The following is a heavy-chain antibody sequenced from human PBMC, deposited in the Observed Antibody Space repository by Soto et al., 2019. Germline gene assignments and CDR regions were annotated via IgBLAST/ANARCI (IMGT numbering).Heavy chain of an antibody. CDR1: GFTFSSYA. CDR3: AKDSAGVVVAATTFDY. D-gene: IGHD2-15*01. Sequence: PGGSLRLSCAASGFTFSSYAMSWVRQAPGKGLEWVSAISGSGGSTYYADSVKGRFTISRDNSKNTLYLQMNSLRAEDTAVYYCAKDSAGVVVAATTFDYWGQGTLVTVSS. CDR2: ISGSGGST. J-gene: IGHJ4*02. V-gene: IGHV3-23*01.